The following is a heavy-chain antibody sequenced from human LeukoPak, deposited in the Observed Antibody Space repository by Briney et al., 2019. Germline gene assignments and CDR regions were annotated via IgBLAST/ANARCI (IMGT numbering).Heavy chain of an antibody. V-gene: IGHV1-2*02. CDR2: INPNSGGT. D-gene: IGHD1-26*01. CDR3: ARPNSGSYDYFDY. Sequence: GWINPNSGGTNYAQKFQGRVTMTRDTSISTAYMELSRLRSDDTAVYYCARPNSGSYDYFDYWGQGTLVTVSS. J-gene: IGHJ4*02.